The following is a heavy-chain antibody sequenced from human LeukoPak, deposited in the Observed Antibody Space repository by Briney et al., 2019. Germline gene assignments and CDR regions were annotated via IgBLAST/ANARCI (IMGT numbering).Heavy chain of an antibody. Sequence: SGGSLRLSCEASGFTFSTHWMHWVRQVPGKGLAWVSRIRGDGYDTNYADSVRGRFTISRDNVKNTLYLQMSSLRADDTAVYYCARDLVLGSGSYDYWGQGTLVTVSS. V-gene: IGHV3-74*01. D-gene: IGHD3-10*01. J-gene: IGHJ4*02. CDR2: IRGDGYDT. CDR3: ARDLVLGSGSYDY. CDR1: GFTFSTHW.